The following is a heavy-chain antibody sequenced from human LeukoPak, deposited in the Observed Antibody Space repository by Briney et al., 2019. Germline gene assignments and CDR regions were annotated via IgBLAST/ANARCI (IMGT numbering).Heavy chain of an antibody. V-gene: IGHV1-18*01. CDR2: INTYNGNT. CDR1: GYTFTIYI. Sequence: ASVRVSCKASGYTFTIYIISGVRQAPGQGLEWMGWINTYNGNTDYPQRVQRRDTMTTDTSTSTAYKELRSLRSDDTAVYYCARDRHIAAAVYYYYMDVWGKGTPVTVSS. J-gene: IGHJ6*03. CDR3: ARDRHIAAAVYYYYMDV. D-gene: IGHD6-13*01.